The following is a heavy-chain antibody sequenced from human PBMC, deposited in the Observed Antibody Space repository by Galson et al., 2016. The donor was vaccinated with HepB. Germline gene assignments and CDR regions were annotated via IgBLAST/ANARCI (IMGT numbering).Heavy chain of an antibody. CDR2: IYWDDDK. D-gene: IGHD7-27*01. V-gene: IGHV2-5*02. CDR1: GFSLSTSGVG. CDR3: AHTASGFFNWGVVDAYDV. Sequence: PALVKPTQTLTLTCTFSGFSLSTSGVGVAWIRQPPGKGLEWLALIYWDDDKRYSTSLKTRLTIAKDTSKNQVVLTMTNMDPLDTATYYCAHTASGFFNWGVVDAYDVWGQGTMVTVSS. J-gene: IGHJ3*01.